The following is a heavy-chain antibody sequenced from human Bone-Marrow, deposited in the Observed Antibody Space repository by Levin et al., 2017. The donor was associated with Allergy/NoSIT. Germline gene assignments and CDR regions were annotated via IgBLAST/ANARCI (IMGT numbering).Heavy chain of an antibody. Sequence: GESLKISCAASGFTFSHFGMHWVRQAPGKGLEWVAVISFDGRYTYSADPVKGRFTISRDNSRNTLSLQMSSLRREDTAVYYCAKDTRRGHAYVTTLSWSDSFDSWGLGTLVTVSS. CDR1: GFTFSHFG. J-gene: IGHJ4*02. D-gene: IGHD3-10*02. V-gene: IGHV3-30*18. CDR2: ISFDGRYT. CDR3: AKDTRRGHAYVTTLSWSDSFDS.